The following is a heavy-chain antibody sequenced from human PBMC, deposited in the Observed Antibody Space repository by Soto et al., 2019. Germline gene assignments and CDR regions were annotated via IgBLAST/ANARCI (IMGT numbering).Heavy chain of an antibody. D-gene: IGHD1-7*01. V-gene: IGHV3-30-3*01. J-gene: IGHJ6*02. Sequence: GGSLRLSCAASRFTFSSYAMHWVRQAPGKGLEWVAVISYDGSNKYYADSVKGRFTISRDNSKNTLYLQMNSLRAEDTAVYYCARELELPPYYYYYGMDVWGQGTTVTVS. CDR1: RFTFSSYA. CDR3: ARELELPPYYYYYGMDV. CDR2: ISYDGSNK.